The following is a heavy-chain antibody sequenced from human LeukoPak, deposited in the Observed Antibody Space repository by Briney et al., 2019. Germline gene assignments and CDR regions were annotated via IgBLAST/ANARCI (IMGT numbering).Heavy chain of an antibody. J-gene: IGHJ5*02. CDR3: ARSIPTRGNWFDP. Sequence: SQTLSLTCAISGDSVSSNSAAWNWIRQSPSRGLEWLGRTYYRSKWYNDYAVAVKSLITLNPDTSKNQFSLQLNSVTPEDTAVYYCARSIPTRGNWFDPWGQGTLVTVSS. CDR1: GDSVSSNSAA. V-gene: IGHV6-1*01. D-gene: IGHD3-3*02. CDR2: TYYRSKWYN.